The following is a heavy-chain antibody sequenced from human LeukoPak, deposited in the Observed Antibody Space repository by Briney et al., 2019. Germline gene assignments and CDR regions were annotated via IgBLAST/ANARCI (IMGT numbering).Heavy chain of an antibody. D-gene: IGHD4-17*01. V-gene: IGHV3-49*04. CDR1: GFTFGDYA. J-gene: IGHJ6*03. CDR3: TTPIDGDRRFYYYYYRDL. CDR2: IRSKAYGGTT. Sequence: GSLSCNCTASGFTFGDYAMSWVRQAPGKGLEWVGFIRSKAYGGTTEYAASVKGRFTISRDDSKSIAYLQMNSLKTEDTAVYYCTTPIDGDRRFYYYYYRDLGPKENRVSVSS.